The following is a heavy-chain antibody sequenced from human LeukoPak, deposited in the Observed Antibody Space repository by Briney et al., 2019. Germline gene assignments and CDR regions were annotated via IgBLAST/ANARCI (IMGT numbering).Heavy chain of an antibody. V-gene: IGHV1-69*04. J-gene: IGHJ1*01. CDR3: ARDVRYCSSTSCSAEYFQH. D-gene: IGHD2-2*01. CDR1: GGTFSSYA. Sequence: SVKVSCKASGGTFSSYAISWVRQAPGLGLEWMGRIIPILGIANYAQKFQGRVTITADKSTSTAYMELSSLRSEDTAVYYCARDVRYCSSTSCSAEYFQHWGQGTLVTVSS. CDR2: IIPILGIA.